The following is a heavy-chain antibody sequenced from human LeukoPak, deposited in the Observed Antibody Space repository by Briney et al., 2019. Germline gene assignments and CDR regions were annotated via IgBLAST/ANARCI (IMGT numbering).Heavy chain of an antibody. D-gene: IGHD3-10*01. Sequence: SETLSLTCTVSGGSISSSSYYWGWIRQPPGKGLEWIGSIYYSWSTYYNPSLKSRVTISVDTSKNQFSLKLSSVTAADTAVYYCARHRRGFGVNYNWFDPWGQGTLVTVSS. CDR2: IYYSWST. J-gene: IGHJ5*02. CDR1: GGSISSSSYY. V-gene: IGHV4-39*01. CDR3: ARHRRGFGVNYNWFDP.